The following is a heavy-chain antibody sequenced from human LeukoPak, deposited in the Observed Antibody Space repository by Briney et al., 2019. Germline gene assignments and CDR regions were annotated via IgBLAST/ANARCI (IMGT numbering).Heavy chain of an antibody. CDR1: GGSISSYY. J-gene: IGHJ4*02. CDR3: ARTRTGYCSSTSCYTTNFDY. CDR2: IYTSGST. Sequence: PSETLSLTCTVSGGSISSYYWSWIRQPAGKGLEWVGRIYTSGSTNYNPSLKSRVNMSVDTSKNQFSLKLSSVTAADTAVYYCARTRTGYCSSTSCYTTNFDYWGQGTLVTVSS. D-gene: IGHD2-2*02. V-gene: IGHV4-4*07.